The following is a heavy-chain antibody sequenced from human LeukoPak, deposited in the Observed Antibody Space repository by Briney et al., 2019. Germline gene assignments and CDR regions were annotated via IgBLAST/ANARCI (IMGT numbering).Heavy chain of an antibody. J-gene: IGHJ6*04. CDR1: GGSFKDYY. D-gene: IGHD3-10*01. Sequence: PSETLSLTCAVYGGSFKDYYWSWIRQSPGKGLEWFGEIKHSGNTNYNPSLKSRVTISIDTSKNQFFLNLTSVTAADTAVYFYARAKWFGGMDVWGKGTTVTVSS. CDR2: IKHSGNT. V-gene: IGHV4-34*01. CDR3: ARAKWFGGMDV.